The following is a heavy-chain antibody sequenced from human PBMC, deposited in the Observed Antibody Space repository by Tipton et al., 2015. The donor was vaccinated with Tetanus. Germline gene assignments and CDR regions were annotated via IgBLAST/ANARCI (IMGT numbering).Heavy chain of an antibody. CDR3: ARFSYDSGGFYSYFDY. J-gene: IGHJ4*02. Sequence: GLVKPSETLSLTCTISGGSVSGFYWGWIRQPPGKGLEWIGHAYYSGTTNYNPSLKGRVSISVDTSHDQFSLRLTSVTAADTAIYYCARFSYDSGGFYSYFDYWGRGTLVTVSS. D-gene: IGHD3-22*01. CDR2: AYYSGTT. V-gene: IGHV4-59*02. CDR1: GGSVSGFY.